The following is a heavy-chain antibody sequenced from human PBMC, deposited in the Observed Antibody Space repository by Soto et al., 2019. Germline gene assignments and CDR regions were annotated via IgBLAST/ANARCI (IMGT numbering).Heavy chain of an antibody. CDR1: GFSLSTSGVA. CDR3: AHRSRGYAYYFDP. Sequence: QITLKASGPTLVKPTQNLTLTCSFSGFSLSTSGVAVGWIRQPTGTALEWLALMFWDDDKWYSPSLRSRLTITEDTSKNQVVLTMNNMDPVDTATYYCAHRSRGYAYYFDPWGQGTLVTVSS. J-gene: IGHJ5*02. V-gene: IGHV2-5*02. D-gene: IGHD5-12*01. CDR2: MFWDDDK.